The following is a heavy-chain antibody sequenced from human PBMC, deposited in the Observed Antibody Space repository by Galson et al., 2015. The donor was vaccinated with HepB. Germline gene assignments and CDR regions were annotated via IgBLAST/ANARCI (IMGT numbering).Heavy chain of an antibody. Sequence: TLSLTCTVSGGYINSGSYYWSWIRQPAGKGLEWIGRIFTSGTTDYNPSLNSRVTMSVDTSKNHFSLELSSVTGADAAVYYCARGLLQTGSPTYYYFYYTDVWGKGTTVAVSS. V-gene: IGHV4-61*02. D-gene: IGHD3-9*01. CDR2: IFTSGTT. J-gene: IGHJ6*03. CDR3: ARGLLQTGSPTYYYFYYTDV. CDR1: GGYINSGSYY.